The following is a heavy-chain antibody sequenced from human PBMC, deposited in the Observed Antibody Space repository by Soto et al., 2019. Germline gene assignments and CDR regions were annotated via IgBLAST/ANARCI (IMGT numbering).Heavy chain of an antibody. CDR2: IYYSGST. Sequence: SETLFLTCTVSGDSISTDYWSWIRQHPGKGLEWIGYIYYSGSTYYNPSLKSRVTISVDTSKNQFSLKLRSVTAADTAVYYCARDGSSPPEKVLFPDDYEPHLFDPWGQGTLVTASS. CDR3: ARDGSSPPEKVLFPDDYEPHLFDP. CDR1: GDSISTDY. V-gene: IGHV4-31*03. J-gene: IGHJ5*02. D-gene: IGHD4-17*01.